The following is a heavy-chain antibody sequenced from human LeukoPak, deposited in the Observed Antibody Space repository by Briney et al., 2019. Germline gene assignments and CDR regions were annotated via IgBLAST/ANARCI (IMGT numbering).Heavy chain of an antibody. V-gene: IGHV1-2*02. Sequence: ASVKVSCKASGYNLMDHALHWVRQAPGQGLEWMGWIKFEDGGTSYGRRFRGRVTMTKDTSVSTAYMELSRLRSDDTAVYYCARGPGFVGGYSGYDPARYYYMDVWGKGTTVTISS. J-gene: IGHJ6*03. D-gene: IGHD5-12*01. CDR1: GYNLMDHA. CDR2: IKFEDGGT. CDR3: ARGPGFVGGYSGYDPARYYYMDV.